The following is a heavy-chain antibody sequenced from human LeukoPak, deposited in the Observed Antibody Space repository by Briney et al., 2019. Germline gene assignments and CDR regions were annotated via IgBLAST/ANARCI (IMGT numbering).Heavy chain of an antibody. V-gene: IGHV3-48*01. CDR3: ARDDYGDIVVVPAARLDY. CDR1: GFTFSSYS. D-gene: IGHD2-2*01. CDR2: ISSSSSSTI. J-gene: IGHJ4*02. Sequence: PGGSLRLSCAASGFTFSSYSMNWVRQAPGKGLEWVSYISSSSSSTIYYADSVKGRFTISRDNAKNSLYLQMNSLRAEDTAVYYCARDDYGDIVVVPAARLDYWGQGTLVTVSS.